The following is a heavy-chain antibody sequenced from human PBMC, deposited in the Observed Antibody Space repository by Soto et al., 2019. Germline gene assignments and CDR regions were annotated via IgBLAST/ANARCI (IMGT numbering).Heavy chain of an antibody. J-gene: IGHJ4*02. CDR2: IRGRAKKYAT. CDR1: GFNFSGSA. Sequence: EVQLVESGGDLVQRGGSLKLSCTGLGFNFSGSALHWVRQPSGKGLEWVGRIRGRAKKYATSYATSVRGRFYLSRDDSKNTAFLQMNSLRDEDTGVYFCCGRGGDSLQDIWGQGTLVTASS. CDR3: CGRGGDSLQDI. V-gene: IGHV3-73*01. D-gene: IGHD4-17*01.